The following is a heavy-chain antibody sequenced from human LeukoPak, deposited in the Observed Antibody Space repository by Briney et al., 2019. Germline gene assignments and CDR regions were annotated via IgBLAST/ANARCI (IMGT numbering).Heavy chain of an antibody. V-gene: IGHV3-7*01. CDR1: GFTFSSYW. D-gene: IGHD3-3*01. CDR2: IREDGSEK. CDR3: ARLNYDFWSGVWEGYYMDV. J-gene: IGHJ6*03. Sequence: GGSLRLCCAASGFTFSSYWMTWVRQAPGKGLEWVANIREDGSEKYYVDSVKGRLTVSRDNAKHSLYLQVNSLRAEDTAVYYCARLNYDFWSGVWEGYYMDVWGKGTTVTVSS.